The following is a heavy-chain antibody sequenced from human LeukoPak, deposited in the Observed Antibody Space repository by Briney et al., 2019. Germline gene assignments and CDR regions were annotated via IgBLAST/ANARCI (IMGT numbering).Heavy chain of an antibody. CDR1: GGSISSGSYY. J-gene: IGHJ4*02. CDR3: ARVSRHYFDY. V-gene: IGHV4-61*02. CDR2: IYTSGST. Sequence: PSQTLSLTCTVSGGSISSGSYYWSWIRQPAGKGLEWIGRIYTSGSTNYNPSLKSRVTISVDTSKNQFSLKLSSVTAADTAVYYCARVSRHYFDYWGQGTLVTVSS.